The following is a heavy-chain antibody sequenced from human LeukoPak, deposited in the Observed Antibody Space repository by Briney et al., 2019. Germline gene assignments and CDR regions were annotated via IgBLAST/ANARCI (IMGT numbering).Heavy chain of an antibody. CDR2: MNPDGSEK. CDR1: GFTFTSYW. CDR3: ARVRSFFYDDSGYYYPKYYFDY. Sequence: GGSLRLSCVGSGFTFTSYWMTWVRQAPGKGLEWVANMNPDGSEKHYVDSVKGRFTISRDNAKNSLFLQMNSLRAEDTAVYFCARVRSFFYDDSGYYYPKYYFDYWGQGALVTVSS. D-gene: IGHD3-22*01. V-gene: IGHV3-7*01. J-gene: IGHJ4*02.